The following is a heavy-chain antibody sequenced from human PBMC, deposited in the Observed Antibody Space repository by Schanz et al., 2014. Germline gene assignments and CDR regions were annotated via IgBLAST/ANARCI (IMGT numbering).Heavy chain of an antibody. J-gene: IGHJ3*02. D-gene: IGHD3-16*01. CDR3: TKSLGGASDI. Sequence: VQLLESGGALVQPGGSLRLSCSASGFTFSTYAMSWVRQSPGKGLEWVALIWYDGSNEYYADSVKGLFTISRDNSKNSLYLQMNSLRVEDTALYYCTKSLGGASDIWGQGTMVTVSS. CDR1: GFTFSTYA. CDR2: IWYDGSNE. V-gene: IGHV3-33*08.